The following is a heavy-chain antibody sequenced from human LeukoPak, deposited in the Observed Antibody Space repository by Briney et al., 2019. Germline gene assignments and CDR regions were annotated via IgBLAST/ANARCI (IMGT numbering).Heavy chain of an antibody. D-gene: IGHD3-22*01. V-gene: IGHV4-30-4*01. CDR1: GGSISSGDYY. J-gene: IGHJ5*02. CDR2: IYYSGST. Sequence: PSQTLSLTCTVSGGSISSGDYYWSWIRQPPGKGLEWIGYIYYSGSTYYNPSLKSRVTISVDTSKNQFSLKPSSVTAADTAVYYCARLYYDSTDWFDPWGQGTLVTVSS. CDR3: ARLYYDSTDWFDP.